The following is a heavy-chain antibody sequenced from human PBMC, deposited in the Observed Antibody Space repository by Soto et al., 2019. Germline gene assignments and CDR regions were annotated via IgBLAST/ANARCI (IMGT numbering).Heavy chain of an antibody. CDR2: IHRSGST. CDR1: GGSLSGYF. D-gene: IGHD2-15*01. V-gene: IGHV4-34*01. J-gene: IGHJ4*02. CDR3: ARGSDSAWELLWV. Sequence: PSETLSLTCTVYGGSLSGYFWSWIRQPPGKGLEWIGEIHRSGSTNYSPSLKSRVTISADTSNSQLSLRLTSVTAADTAVYYCARGSDSAWELLWVWGQGTPVTVSS.